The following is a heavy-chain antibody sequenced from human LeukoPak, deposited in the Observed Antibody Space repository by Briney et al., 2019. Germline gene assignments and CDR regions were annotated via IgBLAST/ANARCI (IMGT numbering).Heavy chain of an antibody. J-gene: IGHJ6*04. CDR2: VIPIFGTA. D-gene: IGHD3-10*01. CDR3: ARDSYTMVRGVIPYYGMDV. Sequence: ASVKVSCKASGGTFSSCAISWVRQAPGQGLEWMGGVIPIFGTANYAQKFQGRVTITADESTSTAYMELSSLRSEDTAVYYCARDSYTMVRGVIPYYGMDVWGKGTTVTVSS. CDR1: GGTFSSCA. V-gene: IGHV1-69*13.